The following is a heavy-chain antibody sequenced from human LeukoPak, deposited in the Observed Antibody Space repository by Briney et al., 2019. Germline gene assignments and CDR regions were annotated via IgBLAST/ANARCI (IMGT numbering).Heavy chain of an antibody. D-gene: IGHD6-19*01. Sequence: PGGSLRLSCAASGFTFSSYAMSWVRQAPGKGLEWVSAFSGRGGSTYYADSVKGRFTISRDNSKNTLYLQMNSLRAEDTAIYYCAKSIAVAAYWYFDLWGRGTLVTVSS. V-gene: IGHV3-23*01. CDR1: GFTFSSYA. CDR2: FSGRGGST. CDR3: AKSIAVAAYWYFDL. J-gene: IGHJ2*01.